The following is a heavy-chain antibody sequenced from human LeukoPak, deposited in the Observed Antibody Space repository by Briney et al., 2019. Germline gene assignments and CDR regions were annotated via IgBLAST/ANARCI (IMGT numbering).Heavy chain of an antibody. CDR2: IRYDGSNK. J-gene: IGHJ4*02. CDR3: AKDTGRYRSGWTDY. V-gene: IGHV3-30*02. D-gene: IGHD6-19*01. CDR1: GFTFSSYG. Sequence: GGSLRLSCAASGFTFSSYGMHWVRQAPGKGLEWVAFIRYDGSNKYYADSVKGRFTIFRDNSKNTLYLQMNSLRAEDTAVYYCAKDTGRYRSGWTDYWGQGTLVTVSS.